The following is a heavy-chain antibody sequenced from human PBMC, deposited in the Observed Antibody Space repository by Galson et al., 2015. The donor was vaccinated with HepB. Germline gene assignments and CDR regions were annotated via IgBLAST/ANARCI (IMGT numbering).Heavy chain of an antibody. CDR3: AKSGSYYYYFDY. V-gene: IGHV3-30*18. CDR1: GFPFNTYG. Sequence: SLRLSCAASGFPFNTYGMHWVRQAPGKGLEWVAVISFDGSDKYFADSVKGRFTISRDNSKNTLYLQVNSLRAEDTAVYYCAKSGSYYYYFDYWGQGTLVTVSS. CDR2: ISFDGSDK. J-gene: IGHJ4*02. D-gene: IGHD1-26*01.